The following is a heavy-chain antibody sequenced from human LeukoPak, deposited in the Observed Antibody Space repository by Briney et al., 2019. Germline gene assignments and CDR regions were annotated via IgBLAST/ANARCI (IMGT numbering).Heavy chain of an antibody. V-gene: IGHV1-18*04. CDR1: GYTFTDYY. CDR3: ARDGLGWLRPYYFDY. CDR2: ISAYNGNT. D-gene: IGHD5-12*01. Sequence: ASVKVSCKASGYTFTDYYMHWVRQAPGQGLEWMGWISAYNGNTNYAQKLQGRVTMTTDTSTSTAYMELRSLRSDDTAVYYCARDGLGWLRPYYFDYWGQGTLVTVSS. J-gene: IGHJ4*02.